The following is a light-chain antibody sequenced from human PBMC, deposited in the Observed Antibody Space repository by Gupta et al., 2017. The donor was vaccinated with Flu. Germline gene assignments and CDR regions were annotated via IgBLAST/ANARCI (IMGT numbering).Light chain of an antibody. CDR3: QQYNNWPPLT. CDR1: QSVSTD. J-gene: IGKJ4*01. Sequence: EIVMTQSPATLSVSPGERATLSCRASQSVSTDLAWYQQKPGQTPRLLIFGSSTRATGIPARFSDTGYGTEFTLTISSLQSEDFAVYYCQQYNNWPPLTFGGGTKVEIK. CDR2: GSS. V-gene: IGKV3-15*01.